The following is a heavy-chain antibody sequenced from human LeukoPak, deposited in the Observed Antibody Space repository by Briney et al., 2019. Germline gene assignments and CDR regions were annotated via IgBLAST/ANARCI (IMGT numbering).Heavy chain of an antibody. V-gene: IGHV4-34*01. CDR1: GGSLTGYY. D-gene: IGHD3-22*01. CDR3: AKSRTYYDSSKGAFDV. Sequence: KSSETLSLTCAVYGGSLTGYYWNWIRQPPGKGLEWIGEINHSGSTDCIPSLKSRVTISVDTSKNQFSLELSSVTAADTAVYYCAKSRTYYDSSKGAFDVWGQGTTVTVSS. J-gene: IGHJ3*01. CDR2: INHSGST.